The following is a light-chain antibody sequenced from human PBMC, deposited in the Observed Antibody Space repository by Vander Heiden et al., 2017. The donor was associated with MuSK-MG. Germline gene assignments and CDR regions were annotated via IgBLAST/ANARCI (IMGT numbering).Light chain of an antibody. J-gene: IGKJ4*01. CDR1: QSVSSN. CDR3: QQHNNWPPLT. V-gene: IGKV3-15*01. CDR2: GAS. Sequence: EIVMTQSPATLSVSPGERATLSCRASQSVSSNLAWYQQKPGQAPRLLIYGASTRATGIPARLSGSGYGTEFTLTISSRQSEDFAVYYCQQHNNWPPLTFGGGTKVEIK.